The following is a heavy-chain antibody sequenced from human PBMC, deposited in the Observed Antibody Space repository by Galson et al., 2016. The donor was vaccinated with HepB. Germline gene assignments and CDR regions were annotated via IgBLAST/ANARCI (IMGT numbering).Heavy chain of an antibody. CDR3: ARDTSRKMDV. CDR1: GFTFSTYA. Sequence: SLRLSCAASGFTFSTYAMTWVRQAPGKGLVWVSIISSDGSQTRYADSVKGRFTISRDNAKNTLHLQMNSLRAEDAAVYYCARDTSRKMDVWGQGTTVTVSS. CDR2: ISSDGSQT. D-gene: IGHD3-3*01. J-gene: IGHJ6*02. V-gene: IGHV3-74*01.